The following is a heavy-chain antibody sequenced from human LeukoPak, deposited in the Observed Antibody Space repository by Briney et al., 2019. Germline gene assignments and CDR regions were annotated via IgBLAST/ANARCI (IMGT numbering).Heavy chain of an antibody. Sequence: WGSLRLSCAASGFTFSSYSMNWVRQAPGKGLEWVSSISNSSSYIYYADSVKGRFTSSRDNAKNSLYLQMNSLRAEDTAVYYCARVLQGTYGDYDYWGQGTLVTVSS. CDR2: ISNSSSYI. CDR3: ARVLQGTYGDYDY. V-gene: IGHV3-21*01. D-gene: IGHD4-17*01. J-gene: IGHJ4*02. CDR1: GFTFSSYS.